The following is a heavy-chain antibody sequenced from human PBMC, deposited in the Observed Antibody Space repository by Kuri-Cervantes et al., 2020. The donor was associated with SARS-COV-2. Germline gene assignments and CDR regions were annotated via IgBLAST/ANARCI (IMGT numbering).Heavy chain of an antibody. D-gene: IGHD3-3*01. CDR3: AKTYYDFWSGHPGDY. J-gene: IGHJ4*02. CDR1: GFTFSSYA. V-gene: IGHV3-23*01. CDR2: ISGSGGST. Sequence: GGSLRLSCAASGFTFSSYAMSWVRQAPGKGLEWVSAISGSGGSTYYADSVKGQFTISRDNSKNTLYLQMNSLRAEDTAVYYCAKTYYDFWSGHPGDYWGQGTLVTVSS.